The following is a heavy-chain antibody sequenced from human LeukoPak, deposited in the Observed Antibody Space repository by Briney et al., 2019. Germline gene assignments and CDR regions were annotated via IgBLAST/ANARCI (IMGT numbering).Heavy chain of an antibody. CDR2: IYHSGST. CDR3: ARSFERDYYGSGSPNWFDP. CDR1: GGSISSGGYY. J-gene: IGHJ5*02. Sequence: PSQTLSLTCTVSGGSISSGGYYWSWIRQPPGKGLEWIGYIYHSGSTYYNPSLKSRVTISVDRSKNQFSLKLSSVTAADTAVYYCARSFERDYYGSGSPNWFDPWGQGTLVTVSS. D-gene: IGHD3-10*01. V-gene: IGHV4-30-2*01.